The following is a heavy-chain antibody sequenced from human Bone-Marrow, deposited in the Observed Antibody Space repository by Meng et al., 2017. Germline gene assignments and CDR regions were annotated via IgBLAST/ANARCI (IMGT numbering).Heavy chain of an antibody. D-gene: IGHD3-22*01. CDR2: IIPIFGTA. CDR3: ARLYYDRSGFMSFDF. J-gene: IGHJ4*02. Sequence: SVKVSCKASGGTFSSYAISWVRQAPGQGLEWMGGIIPIFGTANYAQKFQGRVTITTDESTSTAYMELSSLRSEDTAVYYCARLYYDRSGFMSFDFWGQGTLVTVFS. V-gene: IGHV1-69*05. CDR1: GGTFSSYA.